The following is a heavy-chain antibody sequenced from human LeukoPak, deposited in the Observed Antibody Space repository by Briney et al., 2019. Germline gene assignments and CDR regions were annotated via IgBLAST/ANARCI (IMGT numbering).Heavy chain of an antibody. CDR2: INHSGST. Sequence: SETLSLTCAVYGGSFSGYYWSWIRQPPGKGLEWIGEINHSGSTNYNPSLKSRVTISVDTSKNQFSLKLSSVTAADTAVYYCARGSRGPFDYWGQGTLATVSS. CDR1: GGSFSGYY. V-gene: IGHV4-34*01. J-gene: IGHJ4*02. D-gene: IGHD3-10*01. CDR3: ARGSRGPFDY.